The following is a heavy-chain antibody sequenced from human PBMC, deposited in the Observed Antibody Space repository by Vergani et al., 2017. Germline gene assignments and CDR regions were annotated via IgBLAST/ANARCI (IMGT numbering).Heavy chain of an antibody. J-gene: IGHJ4*02. V-gene: IGHV3-23*01. CDR1: GFTFRSYA. Sequence: EVQLLESGGGLVQPGGSLRLSCVVSGFTFRSYAMSWVRQAPGMGLEWVSAISGSGGSTYYADSVKGRFTISRDNSKNTLYLQMNSLRAEDTAVYYCAREREDHYYDSSGYLDHWGQGTLVTVSS. CDR2: ISGSGGST. D-gene: IGHD3-22*01. CDR3: AREREDHYYDSSGYLDH.